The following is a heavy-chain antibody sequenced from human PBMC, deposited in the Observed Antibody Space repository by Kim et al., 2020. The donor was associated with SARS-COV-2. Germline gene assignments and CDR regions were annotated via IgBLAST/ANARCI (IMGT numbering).Heavy chain of an antibody. J-gene: IGHJ4*02. V-gene: IGHV3-33*01. CDR2: IWYDGSNK. CDR3: ARDHNGAQWPEYYFDY. Sequence: GGSLRLSCAASGFTFSSYGMHWVRQAPGKGLEWVAVIWYDGSNKYYADSVKGRFTISRDNSKNTLYLQMNSLRAEDTAVYYCARDHNGAQWPEYYFDYWGQGTLVTVSS. D-gene: IGHD6-19*01. CDR1: GFTFSSYG.